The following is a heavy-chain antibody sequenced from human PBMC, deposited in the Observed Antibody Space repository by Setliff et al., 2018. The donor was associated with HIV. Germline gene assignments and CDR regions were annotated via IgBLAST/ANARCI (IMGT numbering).Heavy chain of an antibody. Sequence: GASVKVSCKASGGTFSRNPISWVRQAPGQGLEWMGGITPIFGTTKYAQKFQGRVTITADESRTTAYLDLNSLRPEDTAVYYCATAGEMATIGYSYYYMGVWGKGTTVTVSS. D-gene: IGHD3-10*01. CDR2: ITPIFGTT. CDR1: GGTFSRNP. J-gene: IGHJ6*03. V-gene: IGHV1-69*13. CDR3: ATAGEMATIGYSYYYMGV.